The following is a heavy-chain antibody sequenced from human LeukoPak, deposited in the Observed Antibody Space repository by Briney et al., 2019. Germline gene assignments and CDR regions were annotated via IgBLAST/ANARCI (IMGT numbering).Heavy chain of an antibody. J-gene: IGHJ4*02. CDR3: ATSSWCDAWDFDY. CDR1: GFTFSGYW. CDR2: IKQDGSEK. Sequence: GGSLRLSCAASGFTFSGYWMSWVRQAPGEGLEWVANIKQDGSEKYYVDSVKGRFTISRDNSKNTLYLQMNSLRAEDTAVYYCATSSWCDAWDFDYWGQGTLVTVSS. D-gene: IGHD6-13*01. V-gene: IGHV3-7*01.